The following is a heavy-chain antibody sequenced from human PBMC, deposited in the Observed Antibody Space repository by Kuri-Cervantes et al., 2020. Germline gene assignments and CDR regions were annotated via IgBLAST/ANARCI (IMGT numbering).Heavy chain of an antibody. D-gene: IGHD2-15*01. J-gene: IGHJ4*02. Sequence: SGPTLVKPTQTLTLTCTFSGFSLSTSGMCVSWIRQPPGKGLEWIGEINHSGSTNYNPSLKSRVTISVDTSMNQFSLKLSSVTAADTAVYYCARDRWTKGAGLDYWGQGTLVTVSS. CDR3: ARDRWTKGAGLDY. CDR2: INHSGST. V-gene: IGHV4-39*07. CDR1: GFSLSTSGM.